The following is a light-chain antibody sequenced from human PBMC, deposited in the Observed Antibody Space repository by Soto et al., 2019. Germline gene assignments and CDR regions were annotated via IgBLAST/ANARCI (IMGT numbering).Light chain of an antibody. CDR2: VAS. CDR1: RSVSSNY. V-gene: IGKV3-20*01. CDR3: QQYSSSPLT. Sequence: EIVLTQSPGTLSLSPGERATLSCGASRSVSSNYLAWYQQKPGRAPRLLIYVASSRATGIPDRFSGSGSGTDFSLTISRLEPEDFAVYYCQQYSSSPLTFGGGTKVDNK. J-gene: IGKJ4*01.